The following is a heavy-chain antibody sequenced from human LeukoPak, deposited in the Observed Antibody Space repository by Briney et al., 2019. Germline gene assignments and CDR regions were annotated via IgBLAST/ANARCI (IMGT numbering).Heavy chain of an antibody. J-gene: IGHJ4*02. CDR1: GFPFSSYA. Sequence: GGSLRLSCAASGFPFSSYAMSWVRQAPGKGLEWVSSIISSGGVTYYADSVKGRFTISRDNSKNTVYLQMDSLRAEDSAVYYCAKNAGYSYGLYYFDYWGQGTLVTVSS. CDR2: IISSGGVT. CDR3: AKNAGYSYGLYYFDY. D-gene: IGHD5-18*01. V-gene: IGHV3-23*01.